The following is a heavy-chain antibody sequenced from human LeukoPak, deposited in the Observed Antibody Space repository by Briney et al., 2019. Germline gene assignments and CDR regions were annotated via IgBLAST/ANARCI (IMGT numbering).Heavy chain of an antibody. CDR1: GYTFTGYY. V-gene: IGHV1-2*02. J-gene: IGHJ4*02. D-gene: IGHD4-17*01. CDR2: INPNSGGT. CDR3: ARGGDYRNGEYYFDY. Sequence: ASVKVSCKASGYTFTGYYMHWVRQAPGQGLEWMGWINPNSGGTNYAQKFQGRVTMTRDTSISTAYMELSRLRSDDTAMYYCARGGDYRNGEYYFDYWGQGTLVTVSS.